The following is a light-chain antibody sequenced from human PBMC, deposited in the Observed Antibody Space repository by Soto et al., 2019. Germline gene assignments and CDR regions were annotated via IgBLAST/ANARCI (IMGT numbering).Light chain of an antibody. J-gene: IGLJ3*02. V-gene: IGLV2-14*03. CDR1: SSDIGGYNY. Sequence: QSALTQPASVSGSPGQSITIPCTGASSDIGGYNYVSWYQHHPGKAPKLMIYDVNSRPSGVSNRFSGSKSGNTASLTISGLQAEDEADYYCSSYTSSSTRVFGGGTKLTVL. CDR2: DVN. CDR3: SSYTSSSTRV.